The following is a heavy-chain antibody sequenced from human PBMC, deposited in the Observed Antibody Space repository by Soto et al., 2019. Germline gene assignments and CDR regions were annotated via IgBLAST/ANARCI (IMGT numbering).Heavy chain of an antibody. V-gene: IGHV3-30-3*01. Sequence: QVQLVESGGGVVQPGRSLRLSRAASGFTFSSYAMHWVRQAPGKGLEWVAVISYDGSNKYYADSVKGRFTISRDNSKNTLYLQMNSLRAEDTAVYYCARGNEGDYFDYWGQGTLVTVSS. CDR2: ISYDGSNK. CDR3: ARGNEGDYFDY. J-gene: IGHJ4*02. CDR1: GFTFSSYA. D-gene: IGHD2-8*01.